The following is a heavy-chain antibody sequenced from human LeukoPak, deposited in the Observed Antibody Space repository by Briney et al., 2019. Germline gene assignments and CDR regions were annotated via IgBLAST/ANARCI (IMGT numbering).Heavy chain of an antibody. J-gene: IGHJ4*02. CDR1: GYTFTSYG. CDR2: ISAYNGST. Sequence: ASVKVSCKASGYTFTSYGISWVRQAPGQGLEWMGWISAYNGSTNYAQKLQGRVTMTTDTSTSTAYMELRSLRSDDTAVYYCARRRGYSSGWLRGYFDYWGQGTLVTVSS. CDR3: ARRRGYSSGWLRGYFDY. V-gene: IGHV1-18*01. D-gene: IGHD6-19*01.